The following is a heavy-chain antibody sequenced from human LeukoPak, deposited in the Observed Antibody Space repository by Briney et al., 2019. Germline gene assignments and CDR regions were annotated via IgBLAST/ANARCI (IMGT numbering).Heavy chain of an antibody. V-gene: IGHV1-69*05. J-gene: IGHJ6*03. Sequence: ASVKVACKASGRTFSSYAISWVRQAPEQGLEWMGRIIPIFATANYAKKFQGRVTITTDESTSTAYMELSSLRSEDTAVYYCARDSMVVTADYYYYYYMDVWGKGTTVTVSS. D-gene: IGHD2-21*02. CDR2: IIPIFATA. CDR1: GRTFSSYA. CDR3: ARDSMVVTADYYYYYYMDV.